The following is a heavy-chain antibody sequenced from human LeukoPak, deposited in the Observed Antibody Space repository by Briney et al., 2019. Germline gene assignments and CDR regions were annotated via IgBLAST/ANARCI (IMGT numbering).Heavy chain of an antibody. D-gene: IGHD6-6*01. CDR3: AKTGYSSSSGDYYYYMDV. J-gene: IGHJ6*03. CDR1: GFTFSSYG. V-gene: IGHV3-33*06. CDR2: IWYDGSNK. Sequence: GGSLRLSCAASGFTFSSYGMHWVRQAPGKGLEWVAVIWYDGSNKYYADSVKGRFTISRDNPKNTLYLQMNSLRAEDTAVYYCAKTGYSSSSGDYYYYMDVWAEGTRSPSP.